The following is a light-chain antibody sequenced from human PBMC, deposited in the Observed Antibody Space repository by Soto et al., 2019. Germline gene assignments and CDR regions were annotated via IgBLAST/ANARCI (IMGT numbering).Light chain of an antibody. Sequence: EIVMTQSPATLSVSPGERATLSCRASQSVRSFLGWYQQKPGQAPRLLIYNVSTTATGIPARFSGSGSGTDFTLTISRLEPEDFAVYYCQQYGSSGTFGQGTKVDI. CDR3: QQYGSSGT. CDR1: QSVRSF. J-gene: IGKJ1*01. CDR2: NVS. V-gene: IGKV3-15*01.